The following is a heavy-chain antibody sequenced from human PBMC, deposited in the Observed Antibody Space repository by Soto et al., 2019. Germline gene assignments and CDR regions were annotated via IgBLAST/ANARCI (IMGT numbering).Heavy chain of an antibody. CDR1: GGTFSSYA. Sequence: QVQLVQSGAEVKKPGSSVKVSCKASGGTFSSYAISWVRQAPGQGLEWMGIINPSGGSTNYAEKFQGRVTMTRDTSTITVYMELSSLRSDDTAVYYCAREHSSSSRWFDPWGQGTLVTVSS. J-gene: IGHJ5*02. D-gene: IGHD6-6*01. CDR3: AREHSSSSRWFDP. V-gene: IGHV1-46*01. CDR2: INPSGGST.